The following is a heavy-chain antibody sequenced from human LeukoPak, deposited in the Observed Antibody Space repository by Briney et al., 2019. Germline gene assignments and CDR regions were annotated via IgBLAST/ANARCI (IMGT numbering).Heavy chain of an antibody. CDR2: ISDSGGST. J-gene: IGHJ4*02. D-gene: IGHD3-22*01. CDR1: GFTFSSYA. CDR3: AKESSYYYDSSGYPTYFDY. Sequence: GGSLRLSCAASGFTFSSYAMSWVRQAPGKGLEWVSAISDSGGSTYYADSVKGRFTISRDNSKNTLYLQMNSLRAEDTAVYYCAKESSYYYDSSGYPTYFDYWGQGTLVTVSS. V-gene: IGHV3-23*01.